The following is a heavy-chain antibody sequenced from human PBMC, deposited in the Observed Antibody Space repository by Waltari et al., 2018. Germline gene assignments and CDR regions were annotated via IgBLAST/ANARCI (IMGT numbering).Heavy chain of an antibody. CDR1: GGSLSSGSYY. V-gene: IGHV4-61*09. J-gene: IGHJ3*02. CDR2: IYTSGST. Sequence: QVQLQESGPGLVKPSQTLSLTCTVSGGSLSSGSYYWSWIRQPAGKGLEWIGYIYTSGSTNYNPSLKSRVTISVDTSKNQFSLKLSSVTAADTAVYYCASDLVGTSTFDIWGQGTMVIVSS. CDR3: ASDLVGTSTFDI. D-gene: IGHD2-21*01.